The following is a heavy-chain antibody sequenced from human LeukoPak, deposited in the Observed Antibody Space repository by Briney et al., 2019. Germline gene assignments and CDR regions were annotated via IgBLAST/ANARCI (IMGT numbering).Heavy chain of an antibody. CDR1: GXIXXNYE. J-gene: IGHJ4*02. CDR3: ARGAGLLDY. V-gene: IGHV3-48*03. CDR2: ISTRSTTM. Sequence: LRXSCXXXGXIXXNYEMNWVRQAPGKGLEWLSFISTRSTTMYHADSVKGRFTISRDNAKNSLYLQMNSLRDEDTAVYYCARGAGLLDYWGQGALVTVSS.